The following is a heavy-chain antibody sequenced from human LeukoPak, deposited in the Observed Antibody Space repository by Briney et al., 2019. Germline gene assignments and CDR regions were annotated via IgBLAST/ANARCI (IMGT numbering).Heavy chain of an antibody. Sequence: SETLSLTCTVSGGSISGYYWNWIRQPAGKGLEWIGRFSTSVTTNYNPSLRSRVTISVDKSKNQFSLRLSSVTAADTAVYHCARAVTTDYYSYYMDVWGKGTTVTVFS. D-gene: IGHD4-17*01. CDR3: ARAVTTDYYSYYMDV. J-gene: IGHJ6*03. CDR2: FSTSVTT. CDR1: GGSISGYY. V-gene: IGHV4-4*07.